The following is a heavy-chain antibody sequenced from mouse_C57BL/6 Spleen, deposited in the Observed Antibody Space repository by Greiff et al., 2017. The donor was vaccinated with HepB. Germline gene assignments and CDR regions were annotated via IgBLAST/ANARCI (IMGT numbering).Heavy chain of an antibody. V-gene: IGHV1-74*01. CDR2: IHPSDSDT. CDR1: GYTFTSYW. Sequence: QVQLQQPGAELVKPGASVKVSCKASGYTFTSYWMHWVKQRPGQGLEWIGRIHPSDSDTNYNQKFKGKATVTVDKSSSTAYMQLSSLTSEDSAVYNCEILAGSGPWFAYWGQGTLVTVSA. CDR3: EILAGSGPWFAY. J-gene: IGHJ3*01. D-gene: IGHD1-1*01.